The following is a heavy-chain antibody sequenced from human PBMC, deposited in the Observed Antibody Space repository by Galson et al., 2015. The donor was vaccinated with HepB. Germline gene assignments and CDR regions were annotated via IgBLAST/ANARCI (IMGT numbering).Heavy chain of an antibody. CDR3: ARGGYCGTMSCYRQNWFDP. V-gene: IGHV1-69*10. CDR2: IIPIFGVP. D-gene: IGHD2-2*01. Sequence: SVKVSCKASGGTFSSYAVSWVRQAPGQGLEWMGEIIPIFGVPNYAQNFQGRVTITADKSTSTAYLELSSLRSEDTAVYYCARGGYCGTMSCYRQNWFDPWGQGTLVTVTS. J-gene: IGHJ5*02. CDR1: GGTFSSYA.